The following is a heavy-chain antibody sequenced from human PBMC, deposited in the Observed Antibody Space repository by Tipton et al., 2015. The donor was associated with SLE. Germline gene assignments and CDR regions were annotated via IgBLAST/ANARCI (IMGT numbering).Heavy chain of an antibody. D-gene: IGHD3-3*01. CDR2: IYYSGST. V-gene: IGHV4-39*07. CDR1: GDSISSSTYY. J-gene: IGHJ4*02. CDR3: ARAARSIFGVAYFDY. Sequence: TLSLTCTVSGDSISSSTYYWGWIRQPPGKGLEWIGTIYYSGSTNYNPSLKSRVTISVDTSKNQFSLKLSSVTAADTAVYYCARAARSIFGVAYFDYWGQGTLVTVSS.